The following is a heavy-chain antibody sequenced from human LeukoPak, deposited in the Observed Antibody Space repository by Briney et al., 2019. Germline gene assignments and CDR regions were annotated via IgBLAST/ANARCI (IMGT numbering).Heavy chain of an antibody. J-gene: IGHJ4*02. CDR3: ARHIAAAGTPPGY. V-gene: IGHV4-39*01. Sequence: SETLSLTCTVSGGSISSSSYYWGWIRQPPGKGLEWIGSIYYSGSTNYNPSLKSRVTISVDTSKNQFSLKLSSVTAADTAVYYCARHIAAAGTPPGYWGQGTLVTVSS. CDR1: GGSISSSSYY. CDR2: IYYSGST. D-gene: IGHD6-13*01.